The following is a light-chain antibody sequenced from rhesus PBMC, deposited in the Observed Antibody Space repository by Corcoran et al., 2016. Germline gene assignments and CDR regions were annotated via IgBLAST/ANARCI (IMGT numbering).Light chain of an antibody. J-gene: IGKJ3*01. CDR3: QQYYNSPFA. V-gene: IGKV1-66*01. CDR1: QGISLY. Sequence: DIQMTQSPSSLSASVGDRVTITGRASQGISLYLTWYQQKPGKAPKPLIYYTYNLEIGVPSRFSGSGYGTDYPLSISSLQPEDIATYFFQQYYNSPFAFGPGTKLDIK. CDR2: YTY.